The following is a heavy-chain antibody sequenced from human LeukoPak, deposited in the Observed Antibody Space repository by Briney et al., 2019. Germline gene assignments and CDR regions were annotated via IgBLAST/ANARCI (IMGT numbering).Heavy chain of an antibody. V-gene: IGHV4-59*01. CDR1: GASISSYY. J-gene: IGHJ5*02. CDR3: ARVYSGYDYGVGWFDP. Sequence: SETLSLTCTVSGASISSYYWSCIRQPPRKGMGWIVYIYYSGSTNYNTSLKGRVTISVDTSKNQFFLKLSSVTAADTAVYYCARVYSGYDYGVGWFDPWGQGTLVTVSS. D-gene: IGHD5-12*01. CDR2: IYYSGST.